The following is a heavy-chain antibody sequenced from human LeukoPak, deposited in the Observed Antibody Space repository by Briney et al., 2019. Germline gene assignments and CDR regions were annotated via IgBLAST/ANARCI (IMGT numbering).Heavy chain of an antibody. D-gene: IGHD6-19*01. Sequence: SETLSLTCAVYGGSFSGDFWSWIRQSPGKGLEWIGEINHGGSTTYNPSLQSRVTISVDTSKSQFSLKLSSVTAADTAVYYCARDSALAQAVMFDYWGQGTLVTVSS. CDR2: INHGGST. CDR3: ARDSALAQAVMFDY. V-gene: IGHV4-34*01. CDR1: GGSFSGDF. J-gene: IGHJ4*02.